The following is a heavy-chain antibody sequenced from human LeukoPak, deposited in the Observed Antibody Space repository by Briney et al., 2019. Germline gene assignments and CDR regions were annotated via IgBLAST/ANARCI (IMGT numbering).Heavy chain of an antibody. D-gene: IGHD3-3*01. CDR2: FSYSGST. Sequence: PSETLSLTCTVSGGSISDYYWNWIRQPPGKGLEWIGYFSYSGSTNYNPSLKSRVTISLDTSKSQFSLKVRYVTAADTAVYYCARGLNDSWTGENYWGQGTLVTVSS. J-gene: IGHJ4*02. CDR1: GGSISDYY. CDR3: ARGLNDSWTGENY. V-gene: IGHV4-59*12.